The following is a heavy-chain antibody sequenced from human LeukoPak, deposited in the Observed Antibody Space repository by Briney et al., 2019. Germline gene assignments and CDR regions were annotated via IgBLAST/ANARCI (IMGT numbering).Heavy chain of an antibody. CDR1: GGSISSGSYY. D-gene: IGHD3-22*01. V-gene: IGHV4-61*02. CDR2: IYTSGST. J-gene: IGHJ5*02. CDR3: ARDLSYYYDSSGSAGWFDP. Sequence: SETLSLTCTVSGGSISSGSYYWSWIRQPAGKGLEWIGRIYTSGSTNYNPSLKSRVTISVDTSKNQFSLKLSSVTAADTAVYYCARDLSYYYDSSGSAGWFDPWGQGTLVTVSS.